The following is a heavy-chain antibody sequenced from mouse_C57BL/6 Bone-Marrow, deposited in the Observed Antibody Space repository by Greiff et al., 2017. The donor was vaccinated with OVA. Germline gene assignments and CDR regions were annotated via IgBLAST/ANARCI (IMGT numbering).Heavy chain of an antibody. J-gene: IGHJ1*03. D-gene: IGHD2-1*01. CDR3: AREPIYYGHCDV. CDR2: IYPRSGNT. CDR1: GYTFTSYG. Sequence: VQLQQSGAELARPGASVKLSCKASGYTFTSYGISWVKQRTGQGLEWIGEIYPRSGNTYYNEKFKGKATLTADKSSSTAYMELRSLTSEDSAVYFCAREPIYYGHCDVWGTGTTVTVSS. V-gene: IGHV1-81*01.